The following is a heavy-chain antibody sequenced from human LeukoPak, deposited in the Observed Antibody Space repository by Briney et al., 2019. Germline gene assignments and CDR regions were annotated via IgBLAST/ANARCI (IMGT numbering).Heavy chain of an antibody. CDR2: ISYDGSNK. J-gene: IGHJ1*01. CDR1: GFTFSSYA. Sequence: GGSLRLSCAASGFTFSSYAMHWVRQAPGKGLEWVAVISYDGSNKYYADSVKGRFTISRDNTRNSLYLQMNSLRAEDMAVYYCARGYCGGDCYGDWGQGTLVTVSS. D-gene: IGHD2-21*02. CDR3: ARGYCGGDCYGD. V-gene: IGHV3-30-3*01.